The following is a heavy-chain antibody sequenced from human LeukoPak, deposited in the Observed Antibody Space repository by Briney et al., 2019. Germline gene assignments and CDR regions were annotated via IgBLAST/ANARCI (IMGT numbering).Heavy chain of an antibody. CDR1: RFTLSRDA. V-gene: IGHV3-23*01. CDR3: ATWANSWIQPVVYFYF. Sequence: GGSLRLSCAPSRFTLSRDAMNWVREAPGKGVEWRSAISGSVGSTYHTRSVKGRFTISRDNSKNTQYLQMNSLGTADTAVYYCATWANSWIQPVVYFYFWGQGTLVTVSS. D-gene: IGHD5-18*01. CDR2: ISGSVGST. J-gene: IGHJ4*02.